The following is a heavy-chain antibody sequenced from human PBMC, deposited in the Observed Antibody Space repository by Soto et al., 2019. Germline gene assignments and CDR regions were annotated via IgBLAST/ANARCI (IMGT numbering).Heavy chain of an antibody. J-gene: IGHJ6*02. D-gene: IGHD6-13*01. Sequence: PGGSLRLSCAASGFTFSSYAMHWVRQAPGKGLEWVAVISYDGSNKYYADSVKGRFTISRDNSKNTLYLQMNSLRAEDTAVYYCPISSSWDYYYGMDVWGQGTTVTVSS. V-gene: IGHV3-30-3*01. CDR1: GFTFSSYA. CDR3: PISSSWDYYYGMDV. CDR2: ISYDGSNK.